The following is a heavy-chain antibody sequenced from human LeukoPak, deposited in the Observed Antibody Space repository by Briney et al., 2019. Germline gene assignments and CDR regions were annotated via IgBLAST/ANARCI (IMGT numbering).Heavy chain of an antibody. CDR2: IRDSGGNT. V-gene: IGHV3-23*01. CDR3: AKGSLHPGIFDY. CDR1: GFTFSNAW. J-gene: IGHJ4*02. Sequence: GGSLRLSCAASGFTFSNAWMSWVRQAPGKGLEWVSTIRDSGGNTYYADSVKGRLTISRDNSKNTLYLQMNRLRAEDTAVYYCAKGSLHPGIFDYWGQGTLVTVSS.